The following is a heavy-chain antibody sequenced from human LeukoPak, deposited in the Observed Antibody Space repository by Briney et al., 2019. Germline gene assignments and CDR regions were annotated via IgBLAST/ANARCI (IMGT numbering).Heavy chain of an antibody. CDR2: IYPGDSDT. CDR3: ARSAMVTGELYYFDY. Sequence: GESLKISCKGSGYSFTSYWISRVRQMPGKGLEWMGIIYPGDSDTRYSPSFQGQVTISADKSISTAYLQWSSLKASDTAMYYCARSAMVTGELYYFDYWGQGTLVTVSS. V-gene: IGHV5-51*01. J-gene: IGHJ4*02. D-gene: IGHD5-18*01. CDR1: GYSFTSYW.